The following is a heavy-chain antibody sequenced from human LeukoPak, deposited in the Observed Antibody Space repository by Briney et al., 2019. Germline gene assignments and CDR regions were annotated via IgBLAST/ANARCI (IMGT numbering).Heavy chain of an antibody. Sequence: PSETLSLTCTVSGGSISSFNWCWSRQPPGKGLEWSVYIYYTGSTNYNSSLKSRVTISADTSKNQFSLNLSSVTAADTAMYYCARGVLATKSEHLFDSWGQGTLVTVSS. D-gene: IGHD2-8*01. J-gene: IGHJ5*01. CDR1: GGSISSFN. V-gene: IGHV4-59*01. CDR3: ARGVLATKSEHLFDS. CDR2: IYYTGST.